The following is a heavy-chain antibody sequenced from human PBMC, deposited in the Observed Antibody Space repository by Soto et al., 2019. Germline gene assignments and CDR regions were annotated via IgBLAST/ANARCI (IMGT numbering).Heavy chain of an antibody. D-gene: IGHD2-8*01. V-gene: IGHV5-51*01. CDR2: IYPGDSDT. J-gene: IGHJ5*02. CDR1: GYSFTSYW. Sequence: GESLKISCKGSGYSFTSYWIGWVRQMPGKGLEWMGIIYPGDSDTRYSPSFQGQVTISADKSISTAYLQWSSLKASDTAMYYWAGRESHIVPLADACDPWGQGTMATVSS. CDR3: AGRESHIVPLADACDP.